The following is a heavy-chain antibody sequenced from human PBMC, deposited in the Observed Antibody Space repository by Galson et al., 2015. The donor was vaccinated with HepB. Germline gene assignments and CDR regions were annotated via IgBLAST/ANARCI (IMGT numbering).Heavy chain of an antibody. D-gene: IGHD6-19*01. CDR2: ISGSGGST. CDR1: GFTFSSYA. Sequence: SLRLSCAASGFTFSSYAMSWVRQAPGKGLEWVSAISGSGGSTYYADSVKGRFTISRDNSKNTLYLQMNSLRAEDTAVYYCAREVSSGWSAEYFQHWGQGTLVTVSS. V-gene: IGHV3-23*01. CDR3: AREVSSGWSAEYFQH. J-gene: IGHJ1*01.